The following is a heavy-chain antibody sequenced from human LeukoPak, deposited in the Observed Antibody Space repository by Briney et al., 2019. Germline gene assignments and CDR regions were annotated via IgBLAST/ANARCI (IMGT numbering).Heavy chain of an antibody. CDR2: ISSSTSYI. Sequence: ETLSLTCAVDGGSVNGYFWSWIRQAPGKGLEWVSSISSSTSYIYYADSVKGRFTISKDNAKNSLYLQMNSLRAEDTAVYYCARAGGSTVSHSDYWGQGTLVTVSS. V-gene: IGHV3-21*01. J-gene: IGHJ4*02. CDR1: GGSVNGYF. CDR3: ARAGGSTVSHSDY. D-gene: IGHD4-17*01.